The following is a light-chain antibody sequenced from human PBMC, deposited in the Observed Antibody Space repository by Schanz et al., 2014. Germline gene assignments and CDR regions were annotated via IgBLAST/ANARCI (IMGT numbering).Light chain of an antibody. CDR1: SSDVGGYNY. CDR2: DVT. J-gene: IGLJ2*01. CDR3: ISYAGSNLVV. V-gene: IGLV2-11*01. Sequence: QSALTQPRSVSGSPGQSVTISCTGTSSDVGGYNYVSWYQQHPGKAPKLMIYDVTKRPSGVPDRFSGSKSGNTDSLTVSGLQAEDEADYYCISYAGSNLVVFGGGTKLTV.